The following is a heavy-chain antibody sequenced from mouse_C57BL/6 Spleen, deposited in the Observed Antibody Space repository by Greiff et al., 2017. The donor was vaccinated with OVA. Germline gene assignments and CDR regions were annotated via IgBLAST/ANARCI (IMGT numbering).Heavy chain of an antibody. Sequence: VQLQQSEPELVRPGASVKISSKPSVYSFPASNMTWVKQSIGKSLEWIGVINPNYGTTSYNQKFKGKATLTVDQSSSTAYMQLNSLTSEDSAVYYCARSYGNYAMDYWGQGTSVTVSS. CDR1: VYSFPASN. V-gene: IGHV1-39*01. CDR3: ARSYGNYAMDY. J-gene: IGHJ4*01. D-gene: IGHD2-1*01. CDR2: INPNYGTT.